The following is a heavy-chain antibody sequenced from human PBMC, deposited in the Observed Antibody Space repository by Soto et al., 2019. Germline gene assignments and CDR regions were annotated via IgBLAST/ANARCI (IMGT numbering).Heavy chain of an antibody. D-gene: IGHD3-22*01. J-gene: IGHJ4*02. V-gene: IGHV4-39*07. CDR2: IYNSGST. CDR3: ARATYYSDTGGSPPLDY. CDR1: GGSISSSSYY. Sequence: SETLSLTCTVSGGSISSSSYYWGWIRQPPGKGLEWIGYIYNSGSTNYNPSLRSRVTMSIDTSQEQFSLKLNSVTAADTAVYFCARATYYSDTGGSPPLDYWGQGTLVTVSS.